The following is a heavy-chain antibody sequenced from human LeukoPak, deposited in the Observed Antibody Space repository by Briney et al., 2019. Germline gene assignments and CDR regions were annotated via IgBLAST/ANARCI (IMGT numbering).Heavy chain of an antibody. CDR3: ARELLWFGELIDY. J-gene: IGHJ4*02. V-gene: IGHV3-64D*09. CDR2: INSNGGST. CDR1: GFTFSTYA. Sequence: GGSLRLSCSASGFTFSTYAMHWVRQAPGKGLEYVAAINSNGGSTYYADSVKGRFTISRDNSKNTLYLQMSSLRAEDTAVYYCARELLWFGELIDYWGQGILVTVSS. D-gene: IGHD3-10*01.